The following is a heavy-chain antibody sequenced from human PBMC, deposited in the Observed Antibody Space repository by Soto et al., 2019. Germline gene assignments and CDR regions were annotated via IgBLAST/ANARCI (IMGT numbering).Heavy chain of an antibody. V-gene: IGHV3-23*01. CDR3: ARGRGYIFPFDY. J-gene: IGHJ4*02. Sequence: HPGGSLRLSCAASGFTFSNDAMTWVRQAPGKGLEWVSGVSGRGDRTYYAGSVKGRFTISRDNSKNTLFLQMNSLRVEDTAVYYCARGRGYIFPFDYWGLGTLVTVSS. D-gene: IGHD5-18*01. CDR2: VSGRGDRT. CDR1: GFTFSNDA.